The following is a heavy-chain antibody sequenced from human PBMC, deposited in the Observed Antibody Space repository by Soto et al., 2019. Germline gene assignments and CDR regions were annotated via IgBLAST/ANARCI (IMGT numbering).Heavy chain of an antibody. J-gene: IGHJ3*01. D-gene: IGHD3-16*01. CDR3: ARDRVAGIWGDAFDL. CDR1: GYTFTNHG. V-gene: IGHV1-18*04. CDR2: INPYNANT. Sequence: QVQLVQSGAEMKKPGASVKVSCKTSGYTFTNHGINWVRQAPGQGLEWMGWINPYNANTNYAQKHQGRVTMTTDTSTRTAYMDLRSLSSDDTAVSYCARDRVAGIWGDAFDLWGQGTMVTVSS.